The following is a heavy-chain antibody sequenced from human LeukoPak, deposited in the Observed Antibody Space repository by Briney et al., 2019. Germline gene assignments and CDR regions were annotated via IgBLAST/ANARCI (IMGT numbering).Heavy chain of an antibody. CDR2: ITASGDVT. CDR1: GFTFSSFA. D-gene: IGHD2-8*01. Sequence: QPGGSLRLSCVGSGFTFSSFAMNWVRQAPGKELQWLSAITASGDVTYYAASVKGRFTISRDNSKNTSYLQKNSLRVEDTALYYCAKDLFSGVSSRLDPWGQGTLVSVSS. CDR3: AKDLFSGVSSRLDP. V-gene: IGHV3-23*01. J-gene: IGHJ5*01.